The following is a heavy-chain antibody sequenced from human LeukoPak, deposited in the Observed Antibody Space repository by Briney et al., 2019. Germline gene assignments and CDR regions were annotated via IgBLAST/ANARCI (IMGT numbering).Heavy chain of an antibody. Sequence: ASVKVSCKASGYTFTGYYMHWVRQAPGQGLEWMGWVSGYNGYTNYAQQLQFRVTMTTDSSTSTAYMELRSLRSDDTAVYYCARDKAVTTELTQYFQHWGQGTLVTVSS. CDR2: VSGYNGYT. CDR1: GYTFTGYY. V-gene: IGHV1-18*04. CDR3: ARDKAVTTELTQYFQH. J-gene: IGHJ1*01. D-gene: IGHD4-11*01.